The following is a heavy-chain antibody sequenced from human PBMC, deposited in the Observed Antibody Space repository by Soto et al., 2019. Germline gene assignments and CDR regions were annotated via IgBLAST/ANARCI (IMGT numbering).Heavy chain of an antibody. CDR2: IIPFLGIA. Sequence: SVKVSCKASGGTFSSYTISWVRQAPGQGLEWMGRIIPFLGIANYAQKFQGRVTITADKSTSTAYMELSSLRSEDTAVYYCASQYCSGGSCPGLDYWGQGTLVTVSS. CDR3: ASQYCSGGSCPGLDY. V-gene: IGHV1-69*02. CDR1: GGTFSSYT. J-gene: IGHJ4*02. D-gene: IGHD2-15*01.